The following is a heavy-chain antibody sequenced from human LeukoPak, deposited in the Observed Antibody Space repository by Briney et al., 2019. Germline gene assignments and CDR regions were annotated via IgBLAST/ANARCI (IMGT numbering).Heavy chain of an antibody. CDR1: GFTFSSYS. CDR3: ARDHVDIVLKGDDAFDI. V-gene: IGHV3-21*01. D-gene: IGHD5/OR15-5a*01. J-gene: IGHJ3*02. CDR2: ISSSSSYI. Sequence: GGSLRLSCAASGFTFSSYSMNWVRQAPGKGLEWVSSISSSSSYIYYADSVKGRFTISRDNAKNSLYLQMNSLRAEDTAVYYCARDHVDIVLKGDDAFDIWGQGTMVTVSS.